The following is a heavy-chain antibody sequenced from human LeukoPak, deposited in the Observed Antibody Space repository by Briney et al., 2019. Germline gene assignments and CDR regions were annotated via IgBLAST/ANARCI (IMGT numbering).Heavy chain of an antibody. CDR2: ISWNSGSI. Sequence: PGRSLRLSCAASGFTFDDYAMHWVRQAPGKGLEWVSGISWNSGSIGYADSVKGRFTISRDNSKNTLYLQMNSLRAEDTAVYYCANYGGNSMGKEPFDYWGQGTLVTVSS. CDR1: GFTFDDYA. V-gene: IGHV3-9*01. D-gene: IGHD4-23*01. J-gene: IGHJ4*02. CDR3: ANYGGNSMGKEPFDY.